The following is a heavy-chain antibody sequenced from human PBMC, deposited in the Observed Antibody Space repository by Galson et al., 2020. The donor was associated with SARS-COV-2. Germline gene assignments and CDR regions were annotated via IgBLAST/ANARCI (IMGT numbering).Heavy chain of an antibody. CDR3: ARRTSDAFYI. CDR1: GDRFTTYW. V-gene: IGHV5-51*01. Sequence: KIGESLKISCKDFGDRFTTYWLDWVRQKPGKGLEWMGIIFTGDSDTTYSPSFHGQVTISADKSVSTAYLQWSSLKASDTAMYYCARRTSDAFYIWGQGTMVTVSS. CDR2: IFTGDSDT. J-gene: IGHJ3*02.